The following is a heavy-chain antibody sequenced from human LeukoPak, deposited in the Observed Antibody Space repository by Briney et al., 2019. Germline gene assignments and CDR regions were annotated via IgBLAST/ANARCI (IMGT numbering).Heavy chain of an antibody. V-gene: IGHV4-59*01. Sequence: SSETLSLTCTVSGGSISSYYWSWIRQPPGKGLEWIGYIYYSGSTNYNPSLKSRVTISVDTSKNQFSLKLSSVTAADTAVDFCAKDMVRGYYFDCWGQGTLITVSS. D-gene: IGHD3-10*01. CDR2: IYYSGST. CDR3: AKDMVRGYYFDC. CDR1: GGSISSYY. J-gene: IGHJ4*02.